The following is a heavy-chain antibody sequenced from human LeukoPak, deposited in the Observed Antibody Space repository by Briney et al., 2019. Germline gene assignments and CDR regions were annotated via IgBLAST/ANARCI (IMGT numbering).Heavy chain of an antibody. Sequence: SETLSLTCTVSGYSISSGYYWGWIRQPPGKGLEWIGSIYHSGGTYYNPSLKSRVTISVDTSKNQFSLKLSSVTAADTAVYYCARLSQFGVLRFSYYMDVWGKGTTVTVSS. CDR2: IYHSGGT. V-gene: IGHV4-38-2*02. CDR3: ARLSQFGVLRFSYYMDV. CDR1: GYSISSGYY. D-gene: IGHD3-3*01. J-gene: IGHJ6*03.